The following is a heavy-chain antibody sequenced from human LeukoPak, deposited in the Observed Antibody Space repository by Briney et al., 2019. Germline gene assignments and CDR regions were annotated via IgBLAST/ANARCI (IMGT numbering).Heavy chain of an antibody. J-gene: IGHJ5*02. CDR1: GFTFSSYS. Sequence: GGSLRLSCAASGFTFSSYSMNWVRQAPGKGLEWVSSISSSSSYIYYADSVKGRFTISRDNAKNSLYLQMNSQRAEDTAVYYCARGRYCSSTSCWFDPWGQGTLVTVSS. CDR2: ISSSSSYI. CDR3: ARGRYCSSTSCWFDP. V-gene: IGHV3-21*01. D-gene: IGHD2-2*01.